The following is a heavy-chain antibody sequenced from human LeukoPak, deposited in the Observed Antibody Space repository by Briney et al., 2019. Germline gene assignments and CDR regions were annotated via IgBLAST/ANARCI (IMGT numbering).Heavy chain of an antibody. D-gene: IGHD6-19*01. CDR2: ISWNSGSI. CDR1: GFTFDDYA. J-gene: IGHJ3*02. CDR3: AKDIGAVAGYAFDI. Sequence: HPGGSLRLSCAASGFTFDDYAMHWVRQAPGKGLEWVSGISWNSGSIGYADSVKGRFTISRDNAKNSLYLQMNSLRAEDTALYYCAKDIGAVAGYAFDIWGQGTMVTVSS. V-gene: IGHV3-9*01.